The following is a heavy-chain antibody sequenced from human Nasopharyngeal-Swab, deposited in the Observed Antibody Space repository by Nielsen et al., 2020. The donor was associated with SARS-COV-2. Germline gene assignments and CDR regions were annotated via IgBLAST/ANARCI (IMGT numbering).Heavy chain of an antibody. D-gene: IGHD4-17*01. V-gene: IGHV4-34*01. CDR2: INHSGST. CDR1: GGSFSSYY. J-gene: IGHJ4*02. Sequence: GSLRLSCGVYGGSFSSYYWSWIRQPPGKGLEWIGEINHSGSTNYNPSLESRVTLSVDTSKNQFSLNLNSVTAADTAVYYCARALLDYGDSGAEERWGQGALVTVSS. CDR3: ARALLDYGDSGAEER.